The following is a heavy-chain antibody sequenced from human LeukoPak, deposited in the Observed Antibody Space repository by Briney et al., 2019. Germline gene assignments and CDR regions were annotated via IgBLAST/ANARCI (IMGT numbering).Heavy chain of an antibody. Sequence: GGSLRLSCAASGFTFSSYEMNWVRQAPGKGLEWVSYISCSGSTIYYADSVKGRFTISRDNAKNTLYLQMNSLRAEDTAVYYCAKGYCSGGSCYSIRYFQHWGQGTLVTVSS. D-gene: IGHD2-15*01. CDR3: AKGYCSGGSCYSIRYFQH. V-gene: IGHV3-48*03. CDR2: ISCSGSTI. CDR1: GFTFSSYE. J-gene: IGHJ1*01.